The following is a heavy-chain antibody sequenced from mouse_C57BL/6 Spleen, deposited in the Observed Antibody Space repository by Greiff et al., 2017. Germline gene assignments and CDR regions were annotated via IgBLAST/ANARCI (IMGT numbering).Heavy chain of an antibody. Sequence: EVQGVESGGGLVKPGGSLKLSCAASGFTFSSYAMSWVRQTPEKRLEWVATISDGGSYTYYPDNVKGRFTISRDNAKNNLYLQMSHLKSEDTAMYYCARDPYSNKRYFDVWGTGTTVTVSS. J-gene: IGHJ1*03. V-gene: IGHV5-4*01. CDR1: GFTFSSYA. D-gene: IGHD2-5*01. CDR2: ISDGGSYT. CDR3: ARDPYSNKRYFDV.